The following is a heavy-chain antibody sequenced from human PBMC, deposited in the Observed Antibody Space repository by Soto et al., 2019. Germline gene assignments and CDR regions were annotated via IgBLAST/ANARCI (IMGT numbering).Heavy chain of an antibody. CDR1: GYTFTGYY. Sequence: GASVKVSCKASGYTFTGYYMHWVRQAPGQGLEWMGWINPNSGGTNYAQKFQGRVTMTRDTSISTAYMELSRLRSDDTAVYYCARDSGSNTADGDYFDYWGRGTLVTVSS. CDR2: INPNSGGT. D-gene: IGHD5-12*01. CDR3: ARDSGSNTADGDYFDY. J-gene: IGHJ4*02. V-gene: IGHV1-2*02.